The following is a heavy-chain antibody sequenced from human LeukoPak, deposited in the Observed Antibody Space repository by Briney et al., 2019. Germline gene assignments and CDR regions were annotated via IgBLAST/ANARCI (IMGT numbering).Heavy chain of an antibody. Sequence: GGSLRLSCAASGFTFSSYEMNWVRQAPGKGLEWVSYISSSGSTIYYADSVKGRFTISRDNAKNSLYLQMNSLRAEDTAVYYCARDHYYCGSGSYIDYWGQGTLVTVSS. CDR2: ISSSGSTI. J-gene: IGHJ4*02. V-gene: IGHV3-48*03. D-gene: IGHD3-10*01. CDR3: ARDHYYCGSGSYIDY. CDR1: GFTFSSYE.